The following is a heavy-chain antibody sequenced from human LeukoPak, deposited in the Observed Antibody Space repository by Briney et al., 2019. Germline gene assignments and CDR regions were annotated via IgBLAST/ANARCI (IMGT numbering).Heavy chain of an antibody. CDR2: INAGNGNT. V-gene: IGHV1-3*01. CDR1: GYTFTSYA. D-gene: IGHD4/OR15-4a*01. Sequence: ASVKVSCKASGYTFTSYAMHWVRQAPGQRLEWMGWINAGNGNTKYSQKFQGRVTITRDTSASTAYMELSSLRSEDTAVYYCARAARPYGANWFDPWGQGTLVTVSS. CDR3: ARAARPYGANWFDP. J-gene: IGHJ5*02.